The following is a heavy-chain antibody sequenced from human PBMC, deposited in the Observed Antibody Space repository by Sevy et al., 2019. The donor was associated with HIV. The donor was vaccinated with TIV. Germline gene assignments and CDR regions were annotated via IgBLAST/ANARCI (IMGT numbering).Heavy chain of an antibody. CDR2: IYDSGKT. Sequence: SETLSLTCTVSGGSISSGGYYWNWIRQHPGKGLELVGCIYDSGKTYYTLSLKSRLTIATDTSKNQLSLKLTSVTAADTAVYYCARGLCRGDCYSGFDSWGQGTLVTVSS. CDR3: ARGLCRGDCYSGFDS. D-gene: IGHD2-21*02. V-gene: IGHV4-31*03. CDR1: GGSISSGGYY. J-gene: IGHJ4*02.